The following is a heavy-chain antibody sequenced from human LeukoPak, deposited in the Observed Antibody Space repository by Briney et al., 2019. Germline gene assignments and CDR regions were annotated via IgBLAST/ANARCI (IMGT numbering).Heavy chain of an antibody. D-gene: IGHD3-22*01. CDR2: INHSGST. J-gene: IGHJ4*02. V-gene: IGHV4-38-2*01. CDR1: GYSISSGYY. CDR3: ARSWLFIWYDSSGYLDY. Sequence: PSETLSLTCAVSGYSISSGYYWGWILQHPGKGLQGIGRINHSGSTNYNPSLKSRVTISVDTSKNQFSLKLSSVTAADTAVYYCARSWLFIWYDSSGYLDYWGQGTLVTVSS.